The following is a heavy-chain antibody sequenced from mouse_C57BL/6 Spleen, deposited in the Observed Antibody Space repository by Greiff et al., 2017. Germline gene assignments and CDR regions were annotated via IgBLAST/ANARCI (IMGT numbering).Heavy chain of an antibody. V-gene: IGHV5-17*01. J-gene: IGHJ4*01. CDR1: GFTFSDYG. CDR2: ISSGSSTI. D-gene: IGHD2-5*01. Sequence: VQLQQSGGGLVKPGGSLKLSCAASGFTFSDYGMHWVRQAPEKGLEWVAYISSGSSTIYYADTVKGRFTISRDNAKNTLFLQMTSLRSEDTAMYYCARSAYYSNGYAMDYWGQGTSVTVSS. CDR3: ARSAYYSNGYAMDY.